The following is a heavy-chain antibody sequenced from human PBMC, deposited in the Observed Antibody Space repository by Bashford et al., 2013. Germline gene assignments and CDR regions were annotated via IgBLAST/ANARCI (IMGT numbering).Heavy chain of an antibody. CDR3: ARVYSSGYSSDY. Sequence: VRQAPGKGLDLISYISSSSSTIYYADSVKGRFTVSRDNAKNSVYLQMNSLRAEDTAVYYCARVYSSGYSSDYWGQGTLVTVSS. D-gene: IGHD3-22*01. J-gene: IGHJ4*02. V-gene: IGHV3-48*01. CDR2: ISSSSSTI.